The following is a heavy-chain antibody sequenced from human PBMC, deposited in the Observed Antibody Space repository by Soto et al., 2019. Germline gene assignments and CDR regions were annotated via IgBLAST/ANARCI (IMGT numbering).Heavy chain of an antibody. Sequence: ESGGGVVQPGRSLRLSCAASGFTFSSYGMHWVRQAPGKGLEWVAVIWYDGSNKYYADSVKGRFTISRDNSKNTLYLQMNSLRAEDTAVYYCARAKPTPRYCSSTSCRLDYWGQGTLVTVSS. CDR3: ARAKPTPRYCSSTSCRLDY. V-gene: IGHV3-33*01. CDR2: IWYDGSNK. CDR1: GFTFSSYG. D-gene: IGHD2-2*01. J-gene: IGHJ4*02.